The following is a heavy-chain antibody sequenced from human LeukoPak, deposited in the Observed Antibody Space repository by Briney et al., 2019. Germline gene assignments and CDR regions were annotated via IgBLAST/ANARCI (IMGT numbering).Heavy chain of an antibody. V-gene: IGHV3-66*01. J-gene: IGHJ4*02. CDR2: IYTGGST. Sequence: GGSLRLSCAVSGFAVSSDSMTWVRQGPGKGLEWVSIIYTGGSTYYADSVKGRFTNSKDNSQNTLYLQMNSLRVEDTAVYYCASGQGEGFDFWGQGTLVTVSS. D-gene: IGHD3-16*01. CDR3: ASGQGEGFDF. CDR1: GFAVSSDS.